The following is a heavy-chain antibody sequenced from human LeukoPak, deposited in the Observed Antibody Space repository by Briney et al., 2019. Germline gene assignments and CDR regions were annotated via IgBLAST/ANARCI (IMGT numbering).Heavy chain of an antibody. J-gene: IGHJ5*02. CDR1: GGSFSGYY. D-gene: IGHD2-2*01. Sequence: PSETLSLTCAVYGGSFSGYYWSWIRQPPGEGLEWIGEINHSGSTNYNPSLKSRVTISVDTSKNQFSLKLSSVTAADTAVYYCARGRRCSSTSCYDNWFDPWGQGTLVTVSS. CDR3: ARGRRCSSTSCYDNWFDP. CDR2: INHSGST. V-gene: IGHV4-34*01.